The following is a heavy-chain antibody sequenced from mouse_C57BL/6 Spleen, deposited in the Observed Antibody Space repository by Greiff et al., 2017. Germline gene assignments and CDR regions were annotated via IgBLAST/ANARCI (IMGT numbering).Heavy chain of an antibody. CDR1: GYTFTSYW. Sequence: QVQLQQPGAELVKPGASVKLSCKASGYTFTSYWMQWVKQRPGQGLEWIGEIDPSDSYTNYNQKFKGKATLTVDTSSSTAYMQLSSLTSEDSAVYYCARGLTTWYFDVWGTGTTGTVSS. CDR3: ARGLTTWYFDV. J-gene: IGHJ1*03. CDR2: IDPSDSYT. D-gene: IGHD2-13*01. V-gene: IGHV1-50*01.